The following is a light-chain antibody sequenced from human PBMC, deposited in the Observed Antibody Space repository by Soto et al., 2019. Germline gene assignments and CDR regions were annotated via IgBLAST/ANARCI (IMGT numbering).Light chain of an antibody. CDR3: CSYAGSYTWV. Sequence: QSALTQPRSVSGSPGQSVTISCTGTSSDVGGYNFVSWYQHHPGKAPKLMIYDVSKRPSGVPDRFSGSKSGNTASLTISGLQAEDEAGYYCCSYAGSYTWVFGTGTKVTVL. CDR1: SSDVGGYNF. CDR2: DVS. J-gene: IGLJ1*01. V-gene: IGLV2-11*01.